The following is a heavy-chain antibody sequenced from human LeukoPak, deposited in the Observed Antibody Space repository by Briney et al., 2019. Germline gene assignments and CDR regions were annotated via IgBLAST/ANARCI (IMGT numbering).Heavy chain of an antibody. CDR1: GFTFNAHA. CDR2: ISGDVRDT. J-gene: IGHJ2*01. D-gene: IGHD3-10*01. V-gene: IGHV3-23*01. Sequence: PGGSLRLSCEASGFTFNAHAMNWVRQAPGKGLEWVSVISGDVRDTNYANPVRGRFTISRDNSKNAVFLQMDSLRAEDTAMYYCAKDGYYSSANHFARLHFDLWGRGTLVTVSS. CDR3: AKDGYYSSANHFARLHFDL.